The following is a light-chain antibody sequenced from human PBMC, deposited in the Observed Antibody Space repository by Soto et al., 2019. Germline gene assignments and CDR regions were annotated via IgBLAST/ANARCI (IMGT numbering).Light chain of an antibody. Sequence: NFMLTQPHSVSESPGKTVVISCTRSSGSIASNYVQWYQQRPGSVPTIVIYDDSQRPSGVPDRFSGAIDSSSNSAALSISGLKTEDEADYYCQSYDSDNRGIFGGGTKVTVL. CDR1: SGSIASNY. J-gene: IGLJ2*01. CDR3: QSYDSDNRGI. CDR2: DDS. V-gene: IGLV6-57*04.